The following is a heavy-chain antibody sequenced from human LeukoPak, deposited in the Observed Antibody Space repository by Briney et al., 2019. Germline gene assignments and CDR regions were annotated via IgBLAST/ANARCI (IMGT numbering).Heavy chain of an antibody. CDR3: ARDLEDSSGYYYYYYYMDV. J-gene: IGHJ6*03. V-gene: IGHV1-2*06. D-gene: IGHD3-22*01. Sequence: ASVKVSCKASGYTFTGYYIHWVRQAPAQGLEWMGRINPNSGGTNYAQKIQGRVTKARDTSISTADMEQSRLRSDDTAVYYCARDLEDSSGYYYYYYYMDVWGKGTTVTVSS. CDR2: INPNSGGT. CDR1: GYTFTGYY.